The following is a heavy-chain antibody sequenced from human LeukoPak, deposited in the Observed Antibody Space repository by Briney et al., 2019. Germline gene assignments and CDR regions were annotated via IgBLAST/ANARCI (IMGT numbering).Heavy chain of an antibody. V-gene: IGHV3-23*01. CDR1: GFTFSSYA. Sequence: GGSLRLSCAASGFTFSSYAMGWVRQAPGKGLEWVSAISGSGGSTYYADSVKGRFTISRDNSKNTLYLQVNSLRAEDTAVYYCAKVGGFGGTTWGQGTLVTVSS. J-gene: IGHJ4*02. CDR3: AKVGGFGGTT. D-gene: IGHD1-1*01. CDR2: ISGSGGST.